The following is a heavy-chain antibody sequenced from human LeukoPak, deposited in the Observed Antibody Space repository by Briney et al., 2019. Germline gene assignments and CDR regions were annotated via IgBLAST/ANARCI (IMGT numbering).Heavy chain of an antibody. CDR3: ARGLSPTSYYYYMDD. Sequence: SETLSLTCSVSGDSISGNYWNWIRQPAGKGLEWIGRIYPSANVYYNPSLKSRVTVALDAPQNQFSLNMGAVTGADTAVYYCARGLSPTSYYYYMDDWGKGTTVTVSS. D-gene: IGHD2/OR15-2a*01. CDR2: IYPSANV. CDR1: GDSISGNY. V-gene: IGHV4-4*07. J-gene: IGHJ6*03.